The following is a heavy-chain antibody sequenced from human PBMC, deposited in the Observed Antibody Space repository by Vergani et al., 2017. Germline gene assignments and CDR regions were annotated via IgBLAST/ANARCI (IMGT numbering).Heavy chain of an antibody. CDR2: IYYSGST. Sequence: QLQLQESGPGLVKPSETLSLTCTVSGGSISSSSYYWGWIRQPPGKGLEWIGSIYYSGSTYYNPSLKSRVTISVDTSKNQFSLKLSSVTAADTAVYYCARAKGSSSWYSYYYYYMDVWGKGTTVTGSS. J-gene: IGHJ6*03. V-gene: IGHV4-39*07. CDR3: ARAKGSSSWYSYYYYYMDV. CDR1: GGSISSSSYY. D-gene: IGHD6-13*01.